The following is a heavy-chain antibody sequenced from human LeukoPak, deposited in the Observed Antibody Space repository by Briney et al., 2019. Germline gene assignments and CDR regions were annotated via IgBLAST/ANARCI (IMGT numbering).Heavy chain of an antibody. D-gene: IGHD1-26*01. J-gene: IGHJ3*02. CDR3: ARVPGVGAIFQDAFDI. CDR1: GGSISSYY. CDR2: IYYSGST. V-gene: IGHV4-59*01. Sequence: SETLSLTCTVSGGSISSYYWSWIRQPPGKGLEWIGYIYYSGSTNYNPSLKSRVTISVDTSKNQFSLKLSPVTAADTAVYYCARVPGVGAIFQDAFDIWGQGTMVTVSS.